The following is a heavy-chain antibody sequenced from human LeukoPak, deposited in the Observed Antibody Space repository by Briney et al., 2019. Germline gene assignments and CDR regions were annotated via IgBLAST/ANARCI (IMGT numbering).Heavy chain of an antibody. CDR1: GFTFSDYY. CDR3: ANWNDY. D-gene: IGHD1-1*01. CDR2: ITAGGDYT. Sequence: PGGSLRLSCAASGFTFSDYYMSWIRQAPGKGLEWVSTITAGGDYTYYADSVKGRFTVSRDNSKNTLYLQMNSLRAEDTAIYYCANWNDYWGQGTLVTVSS. V-gene: IGHV3-23*01. J-gene: IGHJ4*02.